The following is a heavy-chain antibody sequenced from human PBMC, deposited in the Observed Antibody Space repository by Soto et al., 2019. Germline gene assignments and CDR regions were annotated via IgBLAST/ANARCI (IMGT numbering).Heavy chain of an antibody. CDR1: GGSFSGYY. J-gene: IGHJ4*02. V-gene: IGHV4-34*01. CDR3: ARAHAYGDPYWGY. D-gene: IGHD4-17*01. CDR2: INHSGST. Sequence: SETLSLTCTVYGGSFSGYYWSWIRQPPGKGLEWIGEINHSGSTNYNPSLKSRVTISVDTSKNQFSLKLSSVAAADTAVYYCARAHAYGDPYWGYWGQGTLVTVSS.